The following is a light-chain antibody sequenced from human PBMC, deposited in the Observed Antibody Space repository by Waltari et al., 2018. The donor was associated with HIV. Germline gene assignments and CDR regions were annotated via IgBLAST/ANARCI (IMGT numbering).Light chain of an antibody. CDR3: QQYGSSRPLT. CDR2: GAS. J-gene: IGKJ4*01. Sequence: ATLSCRASQSVPSDSLGWYQQKPGQPPRLLIYGASRRATGIPDRFSGSGSGTDFTLTISRLEPEDFAVFYCQQYGSSRPLTFGAGTKVEIK. V-gene: IGKV3-20*01. CDR1: QSVPSDS.